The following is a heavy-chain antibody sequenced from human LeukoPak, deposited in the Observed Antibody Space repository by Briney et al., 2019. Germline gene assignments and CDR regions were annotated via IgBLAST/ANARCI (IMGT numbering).Heavy chain of an antibody. Sequence: GGSLRLSCAASGFIFNSFAMHWVRQAPGKGLEWVTVISDDGNDEYYADSVKGRFTISRDNSKNMVYLQMNSLTTEDTAVYYCARGHRAIFGVAPRQNWFDPWGQGTLVTVSS. D-gene: IGHD3-3*01. CDR1: GFIFNSFA. V-gene: IGHV3-30*01. J-gene: IGHJ5*02. CDR3: ARGHRAIFGVAPRQNWFDP. CDR2: ISDDGNDE.